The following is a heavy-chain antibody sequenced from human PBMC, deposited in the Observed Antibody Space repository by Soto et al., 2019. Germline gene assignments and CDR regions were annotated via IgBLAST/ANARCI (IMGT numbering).Heavy chain of an antibody. D-gene: IGHD3-3*01. Sequence: SETLSLTCAVSGASISSNTYYWAWIRRPPGKGLECIGSIDFDGSTYYNPSLKSRLTISVDTSKNQLSLTLTSVTAADTAVYYCAREIFGGYSPEGYFGQGTLVTVSS. CDR1: GASISSNTYY. CDR3: AREIFGGYSPEGY. V-gene: IGHV4-39*07. J-gene: IGHJ4*02. CDR2: IDFDGST.